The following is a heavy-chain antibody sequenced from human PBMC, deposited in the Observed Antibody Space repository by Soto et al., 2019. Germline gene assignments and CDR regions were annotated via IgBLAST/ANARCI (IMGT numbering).Heavy chain of an antibody. CDR2: IIPMFGTA. J-gene: IGHJ6*02. V-gene: IGHV1-69*12. CDR3: ARSGILVVVAAGPLVNYNGMDA. CDR1: GGTFSSYS. D-gene: IGHD2-15*01. Sequence: QVQLVQSGAEVKKPGSSVKVSCKASGGTFSSYSISWVRQAPGQGLEWMGGIIPMFGTANYAQKFQGRVTIPADEAPRTAYMELSSLRSEDTAVYYCARSGILVVVAAGPLVNYNGMDAWGQGTTVTVSS.